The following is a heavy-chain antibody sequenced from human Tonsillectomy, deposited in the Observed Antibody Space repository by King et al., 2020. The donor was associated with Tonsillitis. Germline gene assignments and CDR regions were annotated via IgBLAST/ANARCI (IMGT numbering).Heavy chain of an antibody. CDR2: IHWDDDK. V-gene: IGHV2-5*02. Sequence: ITLKESGPTLVKPTQTLTLTCTFSGFSLSTYGVGVGWIRQAPGKALDWLALIHWDDDKRYNSSLQSRPTITKDTSKNQVVLTMTNMDPVDTATYYCAHRYKRSDGRWFDPWGQGTLVTVSS. CDR1: GFSLSTYGVG. J-gene: IGHJ5*02. D-gene: IGHD1-14*01. CDR3: AHRYKRSDGRWFDP.